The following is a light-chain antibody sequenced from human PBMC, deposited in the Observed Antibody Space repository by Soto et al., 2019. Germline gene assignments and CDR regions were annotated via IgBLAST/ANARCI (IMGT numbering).Light chain of an antibody. CDR3: QHYNFYPGT. J-gene: IGKJ1*01. CDR1: QSVSSN. V-gene: IGKV3-15*01. Sequence: EIVMTQSPATLSVSPGERATLSCRASQSVSSNLAWYQQKPGQAPRLLITGASTRATGIPARFSGSGSGTDFTLTISSLQSEDFAVYYCQHYNFYPGTFGQGTKVDIK. CDR2: GAS.